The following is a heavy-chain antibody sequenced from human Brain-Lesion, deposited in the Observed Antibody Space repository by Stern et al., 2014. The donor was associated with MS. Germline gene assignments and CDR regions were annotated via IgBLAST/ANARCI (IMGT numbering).Heavy chain of an antibody. V-gene: IGHV5-51*03. Sequence: EVQLEESGAEVKKPGESLKISCEASGYLFDDYWIGWVRQMSGRGLELVAIIFPRDSNTRYSPSVQGQVPISADKSISPASLQWSSLKASDPAMYYWARSPATPSGYDRFDYWGQGALVTVSS. J-gene: IGHJ4*02. CDR1: GYLFDDYW. D-gene: IGHD5-12*01. CDR3: ARSPATPSGYDRFDY. CDR2: IFPRDSNT.